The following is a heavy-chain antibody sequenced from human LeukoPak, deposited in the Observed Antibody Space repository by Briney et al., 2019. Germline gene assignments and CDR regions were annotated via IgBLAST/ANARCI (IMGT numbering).Heavy chain of an antibody. D-gene: IGHD3-10*01. J-gene: IGHJ3*02. V-gene: IGHV4-4*02. Sequence: SETLSLTCAVSGDSIISSHWWSWVRQPPGKGLEWIGEVHHVGSTNYSPSLKSRVTMSGDTSKNQFSLKLSSVTAADTAVYYCARGGITMVRGVRRAFDIWGQGTMVTVSS. CDR3: ARGGITMVRGVRRAFDI. CDR2: VHHVGST. CDR1: GDSIISSHW.